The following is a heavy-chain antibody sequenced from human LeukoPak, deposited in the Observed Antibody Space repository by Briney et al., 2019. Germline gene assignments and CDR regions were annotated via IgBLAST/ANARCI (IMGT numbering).Heavy chain of an antibody. J-gene: IGHJ3*02. CDR2: IYYSGST. Sequence: SETLSLTCTVSGGSISSYYWSWIRQPPGKGLEWIGYIYYSGSTNYNPSLKSRVTISVDTSKNQFSLKLSSVTAADTAVYYCAREYIAAAGTDAFDIWGQGTMVTVSS. V-gene: IGHV4-59*01. CDR3: AREYIAAAGTDAFDI. D-gene: IGHD6-13*01. CDR1: GGSISSYY.